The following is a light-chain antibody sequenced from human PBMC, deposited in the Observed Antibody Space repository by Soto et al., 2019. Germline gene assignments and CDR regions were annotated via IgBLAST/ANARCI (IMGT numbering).Light chain of an antibody. CDR1: QSVSTGY. CDR2: DAY. CDR3: QHYAGSPYT. J-gene: IGKJ2*01. V-gene: IGKV3D-20*01. Sequence: EIELTQSPGTLSSSLGERATLSCGASQSVSTGYLSCYQQKPSPAPLLLIYDAYIMATGIPDRFSGSGSGTDFTLTISRLEPEDFAVYYCQHYAGSPYTFGQGTQLEIK.